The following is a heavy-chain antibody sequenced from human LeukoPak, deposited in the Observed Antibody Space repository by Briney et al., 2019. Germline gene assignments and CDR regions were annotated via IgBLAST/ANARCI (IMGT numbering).Heavy chain of an antibody. V-gene: IGHV3-23*01. CDR3: AKVSGYSGYDRNYYYGMDV. CDR1: GFTFSSYA. J-gene: IGHJ6*04. D-gene: IGHD5-12*01. CDR2: ISGSGGST. Sequence: GGSLRLSCAASGFTFSSYAMSWVRQAPGKGLEWVSAISGSGGSTYYADSVKGRFPISRDNSKNTLYLQMNSLRAEDTAVYYCAKVSGYSGYDRNYYYGMDVWGKGTTVTVSS.